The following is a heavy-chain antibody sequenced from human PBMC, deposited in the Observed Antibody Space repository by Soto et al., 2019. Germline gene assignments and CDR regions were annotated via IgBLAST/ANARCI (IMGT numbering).Heavy chain of an antibody. CDR3: ARDGMTTGDT. V-gene: IGHV4-4*07. CDR1: GVSVRSYT. D-gene: IGHD2-21*02. J-gene: IGHJ4*02. Sequence: SETLSLTCIVSGVSVRSYTWSWVRQPANKGLEWIGRVFSSVSATYNPSLKSRVSISMDTPENRISLGLDSVTAADAGVYFCARDGMTTGDTWGPGTLVTVS. CDR2: VFSSVSA.